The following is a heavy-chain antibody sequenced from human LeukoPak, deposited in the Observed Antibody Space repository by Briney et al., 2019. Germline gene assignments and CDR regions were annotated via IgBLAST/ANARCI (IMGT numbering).Heavy chain of an antibody. D-gene: IGHD3-3*01. Sequence: PGGSLRLSCAASGFTFSSYWMSWVRQAPGKGLEWVANIKQDGSEKYYVDSVKGRFTISRDNAKNSLYLQMNSLRAEDTAVYYCARESERGAFWSGSYYFDYWGQGTLVTVSS. CDR2: IKQDGSEK. V-gene: IGHV3-7*01. J-gene: IGHJ4*02. CDR1: GFTFSSYW. CDR3: ARESERGAFWSGSYYFDY.